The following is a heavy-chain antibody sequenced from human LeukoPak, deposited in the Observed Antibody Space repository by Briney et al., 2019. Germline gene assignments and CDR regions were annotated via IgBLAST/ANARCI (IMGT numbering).Heavy chain of an antibody. CDR3: ARHRDSAFDY. J-gene: IGHJ4*02. D-gene: IGHD3-3*02. CDR1: GGSLSSGGYH. Sequence: SETLSLTCTVSGGSLSSGGYHWSWIRQHPETGLEWIGYIYYSGSSFHNPSLRRRLTISVDTSQNHFSLKLSSVTAADTAVYYCARHRDSAFDYWGQGTMVTVSS. CDR2: IYYSGSS. V-gene: IGHV4-31*03.